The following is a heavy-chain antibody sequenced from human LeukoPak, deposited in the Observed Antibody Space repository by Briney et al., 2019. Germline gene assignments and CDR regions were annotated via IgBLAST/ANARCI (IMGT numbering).Heavy chain of an antibody. V-gene: IGHV1-69*05. CDR1: GGTFSSYA. CDR3: ASQVSKDSSSPGYYYYMDV. J-gene: IGHJ6*03. D-gene: IGHD6-6*01. Sequence: SVKVSCKASGGTFSSYAISWVRQAPGQGLEWMGGIIPIFGTANYAQKFQGRVTITTDESTSTAYMELSSLRSEDTAVYYCASQVSKDSSSPGYYYYMDVWGKGTTVTVSS. CDR2: IIPIFGTA.